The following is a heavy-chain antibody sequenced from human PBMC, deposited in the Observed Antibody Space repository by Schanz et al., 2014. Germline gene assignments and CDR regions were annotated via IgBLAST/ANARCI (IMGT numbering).Heavy chain of an antibody. V-gene: IGHV3-7*02. CDR3: VSQTGSPNY. D-gene: IGHD6-13*01. CDR1: EFTFSDYW. CDR2: IKHDGSVK. J-gene: IGHJ4*02. Sequence: DVHLLESGGGLVQPGGSLRLSCAASEFTFSDYWMSWVRQAPGKGPEWVANIKHDGSVKDYVDSVEGRFTISRDNAKRSLFLQMNSLRVEDTAVYFCVSQTGSPNYWGQGTLVTVSS.